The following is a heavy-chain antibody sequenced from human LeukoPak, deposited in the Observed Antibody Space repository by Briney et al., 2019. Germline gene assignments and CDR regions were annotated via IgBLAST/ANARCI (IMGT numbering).Heavy chain of an antibody. CDR3: ARGYSYYFDY. Sequence: SETLSLTCTVSGGSINSDYWSWIRQPPGKGLEWIGYIYSSGSTNYNPSLKSRVTISVDTSKNQFSLKLSSVTAADTAVYYCARGYSYYFDYWGQGTLVTVSS. CDR1: GGSINSDY. V-gene: IGHV4-59*01. J-gene: IGHJ4*02. CDR2: IYSSGST. D-gene: IGHD5-18*01.